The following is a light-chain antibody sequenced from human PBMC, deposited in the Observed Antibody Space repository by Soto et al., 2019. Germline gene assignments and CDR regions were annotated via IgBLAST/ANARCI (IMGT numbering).Light chain of an antibody. CDR2: EGS. CDR3: CSYAGSSTV. V-gene: IGLV2-23*01. Sequence: QSVLTQPASVSGSPGQSITISCTGTSSDFGIYNLVSWYQQHPGKAPKLVIYEGSKRPSGVSNRFSGSKSGNTASLTISGLQAEDEADYYCCSYAGSSTVFGGGTQLTVL. J-gene: IGLJ3*02. CDR1: SSDFGIYNL.